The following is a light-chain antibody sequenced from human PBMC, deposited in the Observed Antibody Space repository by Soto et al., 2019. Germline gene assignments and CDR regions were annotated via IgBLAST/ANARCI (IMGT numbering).Light chain of an antibody. J-gene: IGKJ4*01. CDR3: QQYNNWPPPLT. CDR1: QSVSST. V-gene: IGKV3-15*01. CDR2: GAS. Sequence: EIVMTQSPATLSVSPGERATLSCRAIQSVSSTLAWYQQKPGQAPRLLIYGASTRATGIPARFSGSGSGTEFTLTISSLQSEDFAVYYCQQYNNWPPPLTFGGGTKVEIK.